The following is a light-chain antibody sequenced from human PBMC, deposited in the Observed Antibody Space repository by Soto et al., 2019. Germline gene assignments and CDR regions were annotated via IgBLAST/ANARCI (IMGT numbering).Light chain of an antibody. CDR2: DAS. Sequence: DMHMTQSPSAGSGSGGGVVGGSCQASQDISDVLNWYQQQPGKAPKVLIYDASKLQTGVPSRFSGRGSGKDFTFTISSLQPHDSGTYYCQQFYDLPITFGQGTRLEIK. CDR3: QQFYDLPIT. J-gene: IGKJ5*01. CDR1: QDISDV. V-gene: IGKV1-33*01.